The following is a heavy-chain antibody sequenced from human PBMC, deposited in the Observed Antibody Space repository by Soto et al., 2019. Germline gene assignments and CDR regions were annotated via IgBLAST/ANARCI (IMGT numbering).Heavy chain of an antibody. J-gene: IGHJ6*02. Sequence: GGSLRLSCAASGFTFSNAWMNWVRQAPGKGLEWVGRIKSKTDGGTTDYAAPVKGRFTISRDDSKNTLYLQMNSLKTEDTAVYYCTAIVGVNGELLNYSYYGMDVWGQGTTVTVSS. CDR1: GFTFSNAW. D-gene: IGHD3-10*01. CDR2: IKSKTDGGTT. V-gene: IGHV3-15*07. CDR3: TAIVGVNGELLNYSYYGMDV.